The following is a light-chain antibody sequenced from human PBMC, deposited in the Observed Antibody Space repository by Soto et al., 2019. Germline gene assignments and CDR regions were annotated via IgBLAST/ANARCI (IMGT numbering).Light chain of an antibody. CDR1: SSDVGNSNY. J-gene: IGLJ1*01. CDR2: DVS. Sequence: QSALTQPASVSGSPGQSIIISCTGNSSDVGNSNYVSWYQQRPGKAPKLLIYDVSDRPSGISNRFSGSKSGNTASLIISGLQAEDEADYYCSSYTSSTTYVFGTGTKVTVL. V-gene: IGLV2-14*01. CDR3: SSYTSSTTYV.